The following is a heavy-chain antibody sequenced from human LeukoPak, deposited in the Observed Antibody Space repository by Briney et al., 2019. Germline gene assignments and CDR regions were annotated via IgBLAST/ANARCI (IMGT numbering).Heavy chain of an antibody. CDR3: ARVTYYYGSGSYPLDY. D-gene: IGHD3-10*01. J-gene: IGHJ4*02. CDR2: INSDGSST. CDR1: GFTFSNYA. V-gene: IGHV3-74*01. Sequence: GGSLRLSCAASGFTFSNYAMTWVRQAPGKGLVWVSRINSDGSSTSYADSVKGRFTISRDNAKNTLYLQMNSLRAEDTAVYYCARVTYYYGSGSYPLDYWGQGTLVTVSS.